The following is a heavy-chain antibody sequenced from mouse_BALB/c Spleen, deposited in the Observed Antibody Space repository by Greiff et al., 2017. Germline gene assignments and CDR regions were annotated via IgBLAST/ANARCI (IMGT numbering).Heavy chain of an antibody. V-gene: IGHV5-4*02. CDR1: GFTFSDYY. J-gene: IGHJ3*01. Sequence: EVKLMESGGGLVKPGGSLKLSCAASGFTFSDYYMYWVRQTPEKRLEWVATISDGGSYTYYPDSVKGRFTISRDNAKNNLYLQMSSLKSEDTAMYYCARGEDYGNPAWFAYWGQGTLVTVSA. D-gene: IGHD2-1*01. CDR3: ARGEDYGNPAWFAY. CDR2: ISDGGSYT.